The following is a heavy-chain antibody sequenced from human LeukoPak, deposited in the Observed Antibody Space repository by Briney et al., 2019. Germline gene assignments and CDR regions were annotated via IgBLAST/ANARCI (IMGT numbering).Heavy chain of an antibody. J-gene: IGHJ4*02. Sequence: SETLSLTRTVSGGSISSGGYYWSWIRQHPGKGLEWIGYIYYSGSTYYNPSLKSRVTISVDTSKNQFSLKLSSVTAADTAVYYCARVRCSGGSCYYDYWGQGTLVTVSS. CDR1: GGSISSGGYY. CDR3: ARVRCSGGSCYYDY. V-gene: IGHV4-31*03. D-gene: IGHD2-15*01. CDR2: IYYSGST.